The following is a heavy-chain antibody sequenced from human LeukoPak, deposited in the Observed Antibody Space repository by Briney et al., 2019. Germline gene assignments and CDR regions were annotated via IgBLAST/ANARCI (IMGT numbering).Heavy chain of an antibody. CDR2: INHSGST. D-gene: IGHD2/OR15-2a*01. CDR1: GGSLSGYY. Sequence: SETLSLTCAVYGGSLSGYYWSWIRQPPGKGLEWIGEINHSGSTKYNPSLKSRVNISVDTSKNQFSLKLSSVTAADTAVYYCAGHHPRNTVDFWGQGTLVTVSS. V-gene: IGHV4-34*01. J-gene: IGHJ4*02. CDR3: AGHHPRNTVDF.